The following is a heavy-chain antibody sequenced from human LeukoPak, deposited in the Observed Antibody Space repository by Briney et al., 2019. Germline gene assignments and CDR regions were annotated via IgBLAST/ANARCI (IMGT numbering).Heavy chain of an antibody. CDR2: IHHSGST. D-gene: IGHD2-2*01. CDR1: GGSISSSNW. V-gene: IGHV4-4*02. J-gene: IGHJ4*02. CDR3: ATRDIVVVPAALDY. Sequence: PSETLSLTCAVSGGSISSSNWWSWVRQPPGKGLEWIGEIHHSGSTNYNPSLKSRVTISVDKSKNQFSLKLSSVTAADTAVYYCATRDIVVVPAALDYWGQGTLVTVSS.